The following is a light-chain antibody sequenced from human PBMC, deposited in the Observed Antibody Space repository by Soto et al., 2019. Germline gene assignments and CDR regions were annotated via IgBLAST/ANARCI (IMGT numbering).Light chain of an antibody. CDR3: QTWGTGLLV. CDR1: SGHRTYA. V-gene: IGLV4-69*01. J-gene: IGLJ2*01. Sequence: QPVLTQSPSASASLGASVKLTCTPSSGHRTYAIAWHQQQPEKGPRYLMNLNSDGRHTKGDGIPDRFSGSSSGTERYLTISSLQSEDEADYYCQTWGTGLLVFGGGTKLTVL. CDR2: LNSDGRH.